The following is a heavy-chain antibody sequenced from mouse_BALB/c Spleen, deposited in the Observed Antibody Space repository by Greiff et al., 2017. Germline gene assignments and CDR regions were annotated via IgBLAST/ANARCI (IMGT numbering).Heavy chain of an antibody. CDR3: GSDYGNSWFAY. CDR1: GFNIKDTY. D-gene: IGHD2-1*01. J-gene: IGHJ3*01. CDR2: IDPANGNT. Sequence: VQLQQSGAELVKPGASVKLSCTASGFNIKDTYMHWVKQKPEQGLEWIGRIDPANGNTKYDPKFQGKATITADTSSNTPYLQLSSLTSEDTAVYYCGSDYGNSWFAYWGQGTLVTVSA. V-gene: IGHV14-3*02.